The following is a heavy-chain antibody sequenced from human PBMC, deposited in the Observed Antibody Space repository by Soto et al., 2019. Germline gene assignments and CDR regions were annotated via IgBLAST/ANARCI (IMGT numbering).Heavy chain of an antibody. CDR3: ARGKYSDSRGPGAY. CDR2: IYSGGST. Sequence: GGSLRLSCAASGFTVSSNHMSWVRQAPGKGLEWVSIIYSGGSTYYADSVMGRFTISRDNSKNTLYPQMNSLRAEDTAVYYCARGKYSDSRGPGAYWGQGTLVTVSS. J-gene: IGHJ4*02. V-gene: IGHV3-53*01. CDR1: GFTVSSNH. D-gene: IGHD3-22*01.